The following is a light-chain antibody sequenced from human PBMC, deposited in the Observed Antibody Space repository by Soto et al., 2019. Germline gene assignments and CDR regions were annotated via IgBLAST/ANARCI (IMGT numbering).Light chain of an antibody. V-gene: IGLV4-60*02. CDR2: LEGSGSY. J-gene: IGLJ2*01. Sequence: QLVLTQSSSASASLGSSVKLTCTLSSGHSTYIIAWHQQQPGKAPRYLMKLEGSGSYNKGSGIPDRFSGSSSGADRYLTIPNLQFEDEADYYCETWDTNVVVFGGGTKLTVL. CDR3: ETWDTNVVV. CDR1: SGHSTYI.